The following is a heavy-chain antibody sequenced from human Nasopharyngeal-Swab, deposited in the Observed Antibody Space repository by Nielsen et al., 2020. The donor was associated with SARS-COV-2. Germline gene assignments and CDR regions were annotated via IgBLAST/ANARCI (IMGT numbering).Heavy chain of an antibody. CDR1: GFTFSRFW. Sequence: GESLKISCAASGFTFSRFWMTWVRQAPGKGLEWVSYISSSSSTIYYADSVKGRFTISRDNAKNSLYLQMNSLRAEDTAVYYCARDLGIGAFDIWGQGTMVTVSS. D-gene: IGHD7-27*01. V-gene: IGHV3-48*04. J-gene: IGHJ3*02. CDR3: ARDLGIGAFDI. CDR2: ISSSSSTI.